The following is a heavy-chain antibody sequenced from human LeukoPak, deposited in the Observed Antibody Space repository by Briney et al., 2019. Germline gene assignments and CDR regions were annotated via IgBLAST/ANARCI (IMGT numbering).Heavy chain of an antibody. CDR1: GGSFSGYY. CDR3: ARGRGIVGATTSPPFDY. J-gene: IGHJ4*02. Sequence: SETLSLTCAVYGGSFSGYYWSWIRQPPGKGLEWIGEINHSGSTNYNPSLKSRVTISVDTSKNQFSLKLSSVTAAGTAVYYCARGRGIVGATTSPPFDYWGQGTLVTVSS. D-gene: IGHD1-26*01. CDR2: INHSGST. V-gene: IGHV4-34*01.